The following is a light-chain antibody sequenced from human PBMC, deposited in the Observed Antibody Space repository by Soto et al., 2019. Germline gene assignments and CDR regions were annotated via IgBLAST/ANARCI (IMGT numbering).Light chain of an antibody. Sequence: EIVLTQSPATLSLSPGERATLSCRASQSVSSYLAWYQQKPGQAPRLLIYDASNRATGIPARFSGSGSGTDXTLXXSSLEPEDFAVXYXQQRSNWPPTFGQGTKLEIK. CDR1: QSVSSY. V-gene: IGKV3-11*01. J-gene: IGKJ2*01. CDR3: QQRSNWPPT. CDR2: DAS.